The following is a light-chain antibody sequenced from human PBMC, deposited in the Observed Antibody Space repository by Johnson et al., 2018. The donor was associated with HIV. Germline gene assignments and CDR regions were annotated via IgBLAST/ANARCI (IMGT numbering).Light chain of an antibody. J-gene: IGLJ1*01. CDR3: GTWDSSLSAPYYV. V-gene: IGLV1-51*01. CDR2: DTY. Sequence: QSVLTQPPSVSAAPGQKVTISCSGSSSNIGNNYVSWYQQLPGTAPKLLIYDTYKRPSGIPDRFSGSKSATSATLAITGLQTGDEAGYYCGTWDSSLSAPYYVVGTGTTVTVL. CDR1: SSNIGNNY.